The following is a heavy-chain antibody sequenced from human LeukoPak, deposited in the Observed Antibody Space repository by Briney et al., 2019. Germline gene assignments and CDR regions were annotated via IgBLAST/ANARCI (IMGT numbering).Heavy chain of an antibody. J-gene: IGHJ4*02. CDR3: ARDPAPDTAFGYFDY. D-gene: IGHD1-14*01. CDR1: GDTFSSYA. V-gene: IGHV1-69*13. Sequence: ASVKVSCKASGDTFSSYAVSWVRQAPGQGLEWMGGIFPIFGTAHYAQRLQGRVTITADESTSTAYMELSSLRSEDTAVYYCARDPAPDTAFGYFDYWGQGTLVTVSS. CDR2: IFPIFGTA.